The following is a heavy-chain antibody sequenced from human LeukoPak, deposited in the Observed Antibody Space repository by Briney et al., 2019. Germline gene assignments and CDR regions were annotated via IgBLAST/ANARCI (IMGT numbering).Heavy chain of an antibody. J-gene: IGHJ4*02. CDR1: EFSVGSNY. CDR2: IYSGGST. D-gene: IGHD3-16*01. V-gene: IGHV3-66*01. Sequence: PGGSLRLSCAASEFSVGSNYMTWVRQAPGKGLEWVSLIYSGGSTYYADSVKGRFTISRDNSKNTLYLQMNSLRADDTAVYYCARVRYRLAETYIDYWGQGTLVTVSS. CDR3: ARVRYRLAETYIDY.